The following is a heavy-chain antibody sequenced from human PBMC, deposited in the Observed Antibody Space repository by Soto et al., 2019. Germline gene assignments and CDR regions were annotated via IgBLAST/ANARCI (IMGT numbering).Heavy chain of an antibody. CDR2: IIPIFGTA. CDR1: GGTLSSYA. Sequence: GASVKVSCKAAGGTLSSYAISWVRQARGQGLEWMGGIIPIFGTANYAQKFQGRVTITADESTSTAYMELSSLRSEDTAVYYCARGGGESIAAHIYYYYGMDVWGQGTTVTVSS. J-gene: IGHJ6*02. D-gene: IGHD6-6*01. CDR3: ARGGGESIAAHIYYYYGMDV. V-gene: IGHV1-69*13.